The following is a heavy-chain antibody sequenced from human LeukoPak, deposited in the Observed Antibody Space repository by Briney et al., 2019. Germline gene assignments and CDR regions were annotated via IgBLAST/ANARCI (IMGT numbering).Heavy chain of an antibody. D-gene: IGHD3-9*01. V-gene: IGHV3-7*01. CDR2: IRQDGSVK. CDR3: AREGLTGYRYNWIDP. J-gene: IGHJ5*02. CDR1: GFTFSSYW. Sequence: PGGSLSLSCAASGFTFSSYWMSWVRQAPGKGLEWVANIRQDGSVKYYVDSVRGRFTISRDNAKNSLYLQMDGLTVEDTAVYFCAREGLTGYRYNWIDPWGQGILVAVSS.